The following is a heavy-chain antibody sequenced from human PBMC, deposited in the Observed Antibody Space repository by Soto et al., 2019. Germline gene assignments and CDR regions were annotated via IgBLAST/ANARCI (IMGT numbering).Heavy chain of an antibody. D-gene: IGHD2-2*01. Sequence: QVQLVQSGAEVKKPGASVKVSCKASGYTFTGYYMHWVRQAPGQGLEWMGWINPNSGGTNYAQKFKGWVTMTRDTSISTAYMELSRLRSDDTAVYYCARVGYCSSTSCSQGDWFDPWGQGTLVTVSS. J-gene: IGHJ5*02. CDR3: ARVGYCSSTSCSQGDWFDP. CDR1: GYTFTGYY. CDR2: INPNSGGT. V-gene: IGHV1-2*04.